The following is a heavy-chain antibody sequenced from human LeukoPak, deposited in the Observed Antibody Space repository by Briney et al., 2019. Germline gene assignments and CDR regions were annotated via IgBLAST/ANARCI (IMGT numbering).Heavy chain of an antibody. CDR3: ARSPYYYDSSGYYGWFDP. J-gene: IGHJ5*02. CDR2: INPNSGGT. V-gene: IGHV1-2*04. CDR1: GYTFTGYY. Sequence: ASVKVSCKASGYTFTGYYMHWVRQAPGQGLEWMGWINPNSGGTNYAQKFQGWVTMTRDTSISTAYMELSRLRSDDTAVYYCARSPYYYDSSGYYGWFDPWGQGTLVTVSS. D-gene: IGHD3-22*01.